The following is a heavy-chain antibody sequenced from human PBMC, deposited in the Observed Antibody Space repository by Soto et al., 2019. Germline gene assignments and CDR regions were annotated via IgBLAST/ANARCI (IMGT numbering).Heavy chain of an antibody. V-gene: IGHV1-18*01. J-gene: IGHJ6*02. D-gene: IGHD3-9*01. CDR1: GYTFTSYG. CDR3: ASARRHYDILTGYYKGPSYYYYGMDV. Sequence: ASVKISCKASGYTFTSYGISWVRQAPGQGLEWMGWISAYNGNTNYAQKLQGRVTMTTDTSTSTAYMELRSLRSDDTAVYYCASARRHYDILTGYYKGPSYYYYGMDVWGQGTTVTVSS. CDR2: ISAYNGNT.